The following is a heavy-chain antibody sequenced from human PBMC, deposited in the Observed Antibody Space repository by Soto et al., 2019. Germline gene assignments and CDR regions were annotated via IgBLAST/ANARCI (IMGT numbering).Heavy chain of an antibody. CDR1: GGTFSSYT. D-gene: IGHD6-13*01. CDR2: IIPILGIA. Sequence: SVKVSCKASGGTFSSYTISWVRQAPGQGLEWMGRIIPILGIANYAQKFQGRVTITADKSTSTAYMELSSLRSEDTAVYYCARDPEQQLGEYNWFDPWGQGTLVTVSS. V-gene: IGHV1-69*04. CDR3: ARDPEQQLGEYNWFDP. J-gene: IGHJ5*02.